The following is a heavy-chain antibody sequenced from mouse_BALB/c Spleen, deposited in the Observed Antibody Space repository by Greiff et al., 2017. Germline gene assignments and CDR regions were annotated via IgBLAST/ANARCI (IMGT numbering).Heavy chain of an antibody. J-gene: IGHJ2*01. V-gene: IGHV14-3*02. CDR2: IDPANGNT. Sequence: EVKLMESGAELVKPGASVKLSCTASGFNIKDTYMHWVKQRPEQGLEWIGRIDPANGNTKYDPKFQGKATITADTSSNTAYLQLSSLTSEDTAVYYCARRGIYYDYDNYWGQGTTLTVSS. CDR3: ARRGIYYDYDNY. CDR1: GFNIKDTY. D-gene: IGHD2-4*01.